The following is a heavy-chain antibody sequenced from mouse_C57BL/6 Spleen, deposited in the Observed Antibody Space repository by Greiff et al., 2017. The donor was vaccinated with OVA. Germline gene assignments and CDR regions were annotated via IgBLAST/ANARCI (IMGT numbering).Heavy chain of an antibody. CDR2: INPGSGGT. J-gene: IGHJ3*01. V-gene: IGHV1-54*01. CDR1: GYAFTNYL. D-gene: IGHD3-3*01. CDR3: ARELGAY. Sequence: VQLQESGAELVRPGTSVKVSCKASGYAFTNYLIEWVKQRPGQGLEWIGVINPGSGGTNYNEKFKGKATLTADKSSSTAYMQLSSLTSEDSAVYFCARELGAYWGQGTLVTVSA.